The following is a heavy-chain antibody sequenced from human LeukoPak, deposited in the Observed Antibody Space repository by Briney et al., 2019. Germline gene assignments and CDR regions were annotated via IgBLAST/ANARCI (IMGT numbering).Heavy chain of an antibody. D-gene: IGHD2-2*01. V-gene: IGHV4-30-2*01. J-gene: IGHJ4*02. CDR1: GGSISSGGYS. CDR2: IYHSGST. CDR3: ARGATWPAAIDY. Sequence: PSQTLSLTCAVSGGSISSGGYSWSWIRQPPGKGLEWIGYIYHSGSTYYNPSLKSRVTISVDRSKNQFSLKLSSVTAADTAVHYCARGATWPAAIDYWGQGTLVTVSS.